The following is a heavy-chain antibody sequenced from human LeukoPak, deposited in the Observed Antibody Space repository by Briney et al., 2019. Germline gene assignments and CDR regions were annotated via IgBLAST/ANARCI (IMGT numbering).Heavy chain of an antibody. CDR3: ARDCYSGGDCYNFDY. Sequence: ASVKVSCRASGYTFTGYYMHWVRQAPGQGLEWMGIINPSGGSTSYAQKFQGRVTMTRDTSTSTVYMELSSLRSEDTAVYYCARDCYSGGDCYNFDYWGQGTLVTVSS. V-gene: IGHV1-46*01. CDR1: GYTFTGYY. CDR2: INPSGGST. D-gene: IGHD2-21*02. J-gene: IGHJ4*02.